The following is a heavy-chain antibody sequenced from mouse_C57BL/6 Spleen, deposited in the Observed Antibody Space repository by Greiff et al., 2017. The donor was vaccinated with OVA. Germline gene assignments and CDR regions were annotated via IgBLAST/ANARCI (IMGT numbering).Heavy chain of an antibody. CDR2: IRSKSNNYAT. D-gene: IGHD2-4*01. J-gene: IGHJ4*01. CDR1: GFSFNTYA. CDR3: VEDYDEGGYAMDY. Sequence: DVMLVESGGGLVQPKGSLKLSCAASGFSFNTYAMNWVRQAPGKGLEWVARIRSKSNNYATYYADSVKDRFTISRDDSESMLYLQMNNLKTEDTAMYYCVEDYDEGGYAMDYWGQGTSVTVSS. V-gene: IGHV10-1*01.